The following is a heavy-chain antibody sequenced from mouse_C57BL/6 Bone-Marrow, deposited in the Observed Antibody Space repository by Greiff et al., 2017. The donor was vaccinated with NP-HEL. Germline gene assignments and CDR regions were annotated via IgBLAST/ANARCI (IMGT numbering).Heavy chain of an antibody. CDR2: IHPNSGST. CDR3: ARVYYGYDCYAMDY. D-gene: IGHD2-2*01. Sequence: VQLQQPGAELVKPGASVKLSCKASGYTFTSYWMHWVKQRPGQGLEWIGMIHPNSGSTNYNEKFKSKATLTVDKSSSTAYMQLSSLTSEDSAVYYCARVYYGYDCYAMDYWGQGTSVTVSS. CDR1: GYTFTSYW. J-gene: IGHJ4*01. V-gene: IGHV1-64*01.